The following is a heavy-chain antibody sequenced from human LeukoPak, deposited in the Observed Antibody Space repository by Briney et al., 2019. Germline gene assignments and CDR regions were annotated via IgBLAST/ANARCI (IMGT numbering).Heavy chain of an antibody. V-gene: IGHV3-21*01. Sequence: PGGSLRLSCAASGFTLSSYSMNWVRQAPGKGLEWVSSISSASSYIYYADSVKGRFIISRDNSKNALFLQMNSLRAEDTAVYYCAGPGISEYGLDVWGQGTTFTASS. CDR2: ISSASSYI. D-gene: IGHD3-3*02. CDR3: AGPGISEYGLDV. J-gene: IGHJ6*02. CDR1: GFTLSSYS.